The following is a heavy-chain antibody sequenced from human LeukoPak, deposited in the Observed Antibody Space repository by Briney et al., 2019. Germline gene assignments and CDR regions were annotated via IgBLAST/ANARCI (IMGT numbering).Heavy chain of an antibody. V-gene: IGHV3-64*01. Sequence: GGSLRLSCAASGFSFSNYVMHWVRQAPGKGLEYVSAIMPIGENRGYANSMKGRFTISRDNSKNALYLQMGSLRAEDMAIYYCARERDGGFAFNIWGQGTLVTVSS. J-gene: IGHJ3*02. D-gene: IGHD2-15*01. CDR1: GFSFSNYV. CDR2: IMPIGENR. CDR3: ARERDGGFAFNI.